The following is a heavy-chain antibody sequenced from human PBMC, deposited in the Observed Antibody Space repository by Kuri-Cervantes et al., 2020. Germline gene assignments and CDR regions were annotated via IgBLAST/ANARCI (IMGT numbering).Heavy chain of an antibody. Sequence: LRLSCTVSGGSISSGSYYWSWIRQPAGKGLEWIGRIYTSGSTNYNPSLKSRVTISVDTSKNQFSLKLSSVTAADTAVYYCARVPTVLGYRNYYYYGMDVWGQGTTVTVSS. CDR1: GGSISSGSYY. D-gene: IGHD4-17*01. CDR2: IYTSGST. J-gene: IGHJ6*02. V-gene: IGHV4-61*02. CDR3: ARVPTVLGYRNYYYYGMDV.